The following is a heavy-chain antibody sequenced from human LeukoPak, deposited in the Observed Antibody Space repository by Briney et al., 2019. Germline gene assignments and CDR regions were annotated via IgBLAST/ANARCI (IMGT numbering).Heavy chain of an antibody. CDR1: GFSFSSYV. CDR3: ARDGYCSGGSCYSEDAFDI. Sequence: LAGGSLRLSCAASGFSFSSYVMSWVRQAPGKGLEWVSAISGSGGSTYFADSVKGRFTISRDNSKNTLYLQMNSLRAEDTAVYYCARDGYCSGGSCYSEDAFDIWGQGAMVTVSS. D-gene: IGHD2-15*01. V-gene: IGHV3-23*01. CDR2: ISGSGGST. J-gene: IGHJ3*02.